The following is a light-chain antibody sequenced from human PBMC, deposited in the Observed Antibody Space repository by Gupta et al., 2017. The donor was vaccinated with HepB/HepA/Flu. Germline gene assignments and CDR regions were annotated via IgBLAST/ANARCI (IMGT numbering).Light chain of an antibody. CDR1: QSIARNF. V-gene: IGKV3-20*01. J-gene: IGKJ1*01. Sequence: EIVLTQSPGTLSLSPGERATLSCRASQSIARNFLTWYQQKPGQAPRLLIYGASNRATGVPDRFSDSGSGTDFTLNISGLEPEDFGYYYCLQDGNSPVTFGQGTKVENK. CDR3: LQDGNSPVT. CDR2: GAS.